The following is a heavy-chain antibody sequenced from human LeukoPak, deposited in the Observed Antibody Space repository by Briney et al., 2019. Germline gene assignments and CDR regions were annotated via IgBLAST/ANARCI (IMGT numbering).Heavy chain of an antibody. V-gene: IGHV2-5*02. CDR2: IYWDDDK. Sequence: SGPTLVNPTQTLTLTCTFSGFSLSTSGVGVGWIRQPPGKALEWLALIYWDDDKRYSPSLKSRLTITKDTSKNQVVLTMTNMDPVDTATYYCAHRQVGQYYYDRTSWFDYWGQGTLVTVSS. CDR3: AHRQVGQYYYDRTSWFDY. D-gene: IGHD3-22*01. CDR1: GFSLSTSGVG. J-gene: IGHJ4*02.